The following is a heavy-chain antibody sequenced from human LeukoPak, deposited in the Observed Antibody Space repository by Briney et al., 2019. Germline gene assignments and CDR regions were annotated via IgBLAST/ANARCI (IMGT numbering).Heavy chain of an antibody. J-gene: IGHJ4*02. CDR3: AKDGSFVDY. CDR1: GFTFSSYG. D-gene: IGHD3-10*01. CDR2: ISGSGGST. Sequence: GGSLRLSCAVSGFTFSSYGMSWVRQAPGKGLEWVSAISGSGGSTYYADSMKGRFTISGDNSKNTLYLQMNSLRAEDTAVYYCAKDGSFVDYWGQGTLVTVSS. V-gene: IGHV3-23*01.